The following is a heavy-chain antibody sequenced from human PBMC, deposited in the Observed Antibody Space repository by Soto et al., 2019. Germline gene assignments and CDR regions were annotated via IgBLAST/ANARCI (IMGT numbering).Heavy chain of an antibody. Sequence: PSETLSLTCTLSGGSISSGGYYWSWIRQHPGKGLEWIGYIYYSGSTNYNPSLKSRVTISVDTSKNQFSLKLSSVTAADTAVYYCARAPYGDYQPPFDYWGQGTLVTVSS. CDR1: GGSISSGGYY. V-gene: IGHV4-61*08. CDR3: ARAPYGDYQPPFDY. J-gene: IGHJ4*02. CDR2: IYYSGST. D-gene: IGHD4-17*01.